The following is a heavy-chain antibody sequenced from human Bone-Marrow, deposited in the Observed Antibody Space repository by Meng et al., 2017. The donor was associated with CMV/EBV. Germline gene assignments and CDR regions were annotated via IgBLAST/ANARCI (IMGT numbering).Heavy chain of an antibody. CDR1: GGSISSSSYY. V-gene: IGHV4-39*01. Sequence: SETLSLTCTVSGGSISSSSYYWGWIRQPPGKGLEWIGSIYYSGSTYYNPSLKSRVTISVDTSKNQFSLKLSSVTAADTAVYYCARLGYYGANWVDPWGQGTLVTVSS. CDR2: IYYSGST. D-gene: IGHD4/OR15-4a*01. J-gene: IGHJ5*02. CDR3: ARLGYYGANWVDP.